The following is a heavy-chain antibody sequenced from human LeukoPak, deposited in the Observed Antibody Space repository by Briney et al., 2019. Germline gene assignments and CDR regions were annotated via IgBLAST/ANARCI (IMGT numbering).Heavy chain of an antibody. V-gene: IGHV5-51*01. Sequence: GESLKISCKGSGYSFTSYWIGWVRQMPGKGLEWMGIICPGDSDTRYSPSFQGQVTISADKSISTAYLQWSSLKASDTAVYYCARRRDLYSGSYYPFDYWGQGTPVTVSS. CDR1: GYSFTSYW. CDR2: ICPGDSDT. CDR3: ARRRDLYSGSYYPFDY. J-gene: IGHJ4*02. D-gene: IGHD1-26*01.